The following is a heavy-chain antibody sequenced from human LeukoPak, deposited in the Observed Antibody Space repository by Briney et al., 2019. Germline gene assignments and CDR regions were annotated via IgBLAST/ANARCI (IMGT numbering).Heavy chain of an antibody. CDR3: ARLVLYTDSSGYYFDY. Sequence: GESLKISCKGSGYSFTSYWIGWVRQMPGKGLEWMGIIYPGDSDTRYSPSFQGQVTISADKSISTAYLQWSSLKASDTAMYHCARLVLYTDSSGYYFDYWGQGTLVTVSS. D-gene: IGHD3-22*01. J-gene: IGHJ4*02. V-gene: IGHV5-51*01. CDR1: GYSFTSYW. CDR2: IYPGDSDT.